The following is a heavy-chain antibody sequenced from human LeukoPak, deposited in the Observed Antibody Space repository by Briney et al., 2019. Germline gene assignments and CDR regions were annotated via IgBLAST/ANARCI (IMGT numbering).Heavy chain of an antibody. J-gene: IGHJ4*02. Sequence: SETLSLTCTVSGGSISSYYWSWIRQAPGKGLEWIGYIYYSGSTGRSINYNPSLKSRVTISVDTSKNQFSLKLSSVTAADTAMYYCARSTIAGTGNVEYWGQGAPVTVSS. D-gene: IGHD6-13*01. CDR1: GGSISSYY. CDR3: ARSTIAGTGNVEY. CDR2: IYYSGSTGRSI. V-gene: IGHV4-59*01.